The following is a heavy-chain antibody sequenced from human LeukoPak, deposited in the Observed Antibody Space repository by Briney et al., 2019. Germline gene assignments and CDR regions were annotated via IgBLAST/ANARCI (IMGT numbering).Heavy chain of an antibody. D-gene: IGHD2-21*02. CDR2: INPNRGGA. J-gene: IGHJ6*04. Sequence: GASVKVSCKDSGYTFTGYYMHWVRQAPGQGLEWMGRINPNRGGANYAQKFQGRVTMTRATSISTAYMELSRLRSDDTAVYYCARDFCGGDCYSRSTYMDVWGKGTTVTVSS. CDR3: ARDFCGGDCYSRSTYMDV. V-gene: IGHV1-2*06. CDR1: GYTFTGYY.